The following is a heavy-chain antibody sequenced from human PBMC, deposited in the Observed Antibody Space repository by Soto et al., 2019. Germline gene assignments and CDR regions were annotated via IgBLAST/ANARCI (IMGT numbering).Heavy chain of an antibody. D-gene: IGHD3-22*01. Sequence: QVQLVQSGAEEKKPGASVKVSCKASGYTFTNYAMHWVRQAPGHRLEWMGWINAGNGNTKYSQKFQGRVTITRDTSASTAYMELSSLISEDTAVYYCARSSGSYLSDDYWGQGTLVTVSS. CDR2: INAGNGNT. J-gene: IGHJ4*02. CDR1: GYTFTNYA. V-gene: IGHV1-3*05. CDR3: ARSSGSYLSDDY.